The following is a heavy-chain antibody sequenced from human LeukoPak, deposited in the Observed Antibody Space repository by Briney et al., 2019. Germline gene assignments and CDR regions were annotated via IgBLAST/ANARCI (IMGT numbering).Heavy chain of an antibody. CDR3: ARGGRLRVWYSSSAGFDY. V-gene: IGHV6-1*01. D-gene: IGHD6-6*01. Sequence: SQTLSLTCAISGDSVSSNSAAWNWIRQSPSRGLEWLGRTYYRSKWYNDYAVSVKSRITINPDTSKNQFSLQLNSVTPEDTAVYYCARGGRLRVWYSSSAGFDYWGQGTLVTVSS. CDR1: GDSVSSNSAA. J-gene: IGHJ4*02. CDR2: TYYRSKWYN.